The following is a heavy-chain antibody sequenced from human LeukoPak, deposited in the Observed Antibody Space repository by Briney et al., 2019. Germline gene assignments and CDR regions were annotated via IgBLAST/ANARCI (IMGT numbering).Heavy chain of an antibody. J-gene: IGHJ4*02. CDR3: ARYSYKHDC. Sequence: GGSLRLSCAASGFTFSHYWMTWVRQAPGKGLEWVANMKEDGSQETYVDSVKGRFTISRDNAKNSLYLQMNNVRAEDTAVYYCARYSYKHDCWGQGTLVTVSS. D-gene: IGHD2-15*01. CDR1: GFTFSHYW. CDR2: MKEDGSQE. V-gene: IGHV3-7*01.